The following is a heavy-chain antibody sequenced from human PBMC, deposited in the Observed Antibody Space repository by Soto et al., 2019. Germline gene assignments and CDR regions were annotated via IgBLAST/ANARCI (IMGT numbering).Heavy chain of an antibody. V-gene: IGHV3-30-3*01. CDR2: ISYDGSNK. Sequence: GGSLRLSCAASGFTFSSYAMHWVRQAPGKGLEWVAVISYDGSNKYYADSVKGRFTISRDNSKNTLFLQMNSLRAEDTAVYYCARDREVTTFLSYYYYGMDVWGQGTTVTVSS. J-gene: IGHJ6*02. CDR1: GFTFSSYA. D-gene: IGHD4-4*01. CDR3: ARDREVTTFLSYYYYGMDV.